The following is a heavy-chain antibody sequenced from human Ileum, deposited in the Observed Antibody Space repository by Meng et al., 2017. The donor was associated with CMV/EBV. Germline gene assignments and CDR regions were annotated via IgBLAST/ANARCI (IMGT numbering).Heavy chain of an antibody. D-gene: IGHD2-8*02. V-gene: IGHV4-39*06. J-gene: IGHJ6*02. CDR2: MHYSGHT. Sequence: SETLSLTCTVSGGTISTSDYYWGWIRQPTGKGLEWIGSMHYSGHTYYNPSLKSRVTISVDTSNNQFNLNRNSVTAADTAVYYCARGLPRWGTDVWGQGTTVTVSS. CDR1: GGTISTSDYY. CDR3: ARGLPRWGTDV.